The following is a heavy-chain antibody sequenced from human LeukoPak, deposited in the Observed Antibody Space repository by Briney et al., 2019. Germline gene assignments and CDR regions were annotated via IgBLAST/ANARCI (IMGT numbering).Heavy chain of an antibody. CDR3: ARSPTYGGYPANFDY. D-gene: IGHD5-12*01. CDR2: IYYSGST. CDR1: GGSISSYN. V-gene: IGHV4-59*01. J-gene: IGHJ4*02. Sequence: SETLSLTCTVSGGSISSYNWSWIRQPPGKGLEWIGYIYYSGSTNYNPSLKSRVTISVDTSKNQFSLKLSSVTAADTAVYYCARSPTYGGYPANFDYWGQGTLVTVSS.